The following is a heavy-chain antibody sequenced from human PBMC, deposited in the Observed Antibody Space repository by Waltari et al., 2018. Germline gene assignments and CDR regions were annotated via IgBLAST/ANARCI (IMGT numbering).Heavy chain of an antibody. CDR2: FIPILGIA. CDR3: ARGLLSYFDY. Sequence: QVQLVQSGAEVKKPGSSVKVSCKASVGTFSSYAISWVRQAPGQGLEWMGGFIPILGIANYAQKSQGRVTITADESTSTAYMELSSLRSEDTAVYYCARGLLSYFDYWGQGTLVTVSS. CDR1: VGTFSSYA. D-gene: IGHD2-21*01. J-gene: IGHJ4*02. V-gene: IGHV1-69*04.